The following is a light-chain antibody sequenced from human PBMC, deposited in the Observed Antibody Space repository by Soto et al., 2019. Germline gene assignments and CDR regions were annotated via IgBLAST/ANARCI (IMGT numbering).Light chain of an antibody. CDR3: SSYTSSSTYV. V-gene: IGLV2-14*01. CDR2: EVS. CDR1: SSDGGGYNY. J-gene: IGLJ1*01. Sequence: QSALTQPASVSGSPGQSITISCTGTSSDGGGYNYVSWYQQHPGKAPKLMIYEVSNRPSGVSNRFSGSTSGNTASLPISGLQAEDEADYYCSSYTSSSTYVFGTGTQLTVL.